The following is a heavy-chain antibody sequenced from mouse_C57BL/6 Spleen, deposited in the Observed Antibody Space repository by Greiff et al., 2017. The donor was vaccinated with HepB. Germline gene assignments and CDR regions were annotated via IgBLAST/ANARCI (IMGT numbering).Heavy chain of an antibody. D-gene: IGHD2-4*01. Sequence: VQLQQPGAELVKPGASVKLSCKASGYTFTSYWMHWVKQRPGQGLEWIGMIHPNSGSTNYNEKFKSKATLTVDKSSSTAYMQLSSLTSEDSAVYYCARGGYDYGEFAYWGQGTLVTVSA. CDR2: IHPNSGST. CDR3: ARGGYDYGEFAY. CDR1: GYTFTSYW. V-gene: IGHV1-64*01. J-gene: IGHJ3*01.